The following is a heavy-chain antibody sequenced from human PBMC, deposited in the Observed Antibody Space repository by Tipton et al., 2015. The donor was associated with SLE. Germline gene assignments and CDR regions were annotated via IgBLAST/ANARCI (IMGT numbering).Heavy chain of an antibody. CDR1: GGSISSGYY. V-gene: IGHV4-34*01. CDR3: ARFFWTGYPPA. Sequence: TLSLTCTVSGGSISSGYYWNWIRQPPGKGLEWIGEINHSGSTNYNPSLKSRVTISVDTSKNQFSLKLSSVTAADTAVYYCARFFWTGYPPAWGQGTLVTVSS. J-gene: IGHJ4*02. D-gene: IGHD3/OR15-3a*01. CDR2: INHSGST.